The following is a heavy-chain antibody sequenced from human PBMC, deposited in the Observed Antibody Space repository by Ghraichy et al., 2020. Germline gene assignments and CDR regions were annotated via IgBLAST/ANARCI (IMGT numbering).Heavy chain of an antibody. V-gene: IGHV3-66*01. J-gene: IGHJ4*02. D-gene: IGHD1-26*01. CDR1: GFTVSSNY. CDR2: IYSGGST. CDR3: ARECSGSYCY. Sequence: LSLTCAASGFTVSSNYMSWVRQAPGKGLVWVSVIYSGGSTYYADSVKGRFTISRDNSKNTVYLQMNSLRAEDTAVYYCARECSGSYCYWGQGTLVTVSS.